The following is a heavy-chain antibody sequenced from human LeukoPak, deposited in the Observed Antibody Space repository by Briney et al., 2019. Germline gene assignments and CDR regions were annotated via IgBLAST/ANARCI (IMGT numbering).Heavy chain of an antibody. J-gene: IGHJ4*02. Sequence: PGGSLRLSCAASGFTFSDYYMSWIRQAPGKGLEWVSYISSSGSTIYYADSVKGRFTISRDNAKNSLYLQMNSLRAEDAAVYYCARDPGPPLGYCSGGSCYADYWGQGTLVTVSS. CDR3: ARDPGPPLGYCSGGSCYADY. CDR2: ISSSGSTI. D-gene: IGHD2-15*01. V-gene: IGHV3-11*01. CDR1: GFTFSDYY.